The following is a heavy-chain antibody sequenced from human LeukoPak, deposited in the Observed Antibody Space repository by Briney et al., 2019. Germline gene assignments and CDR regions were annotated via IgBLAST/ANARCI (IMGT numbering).Heavy chain of an antibody. D-gene: IGHD6-13*01. V-gene: IGHV3-21*01. CDR1: GFTFSSDS. Sequence: GGSLRLSCAASGFTFSSDSMNWVRQAPGKGLEWVSSITSRSSYAYYADSMKGRFTISRDNAKNSLYLQMNSLRAEDTAIYYCARDPIASAASGGDSWGQGTLVTVSS. CDR3: ARDPIASAASGGDS. CDR2: ITSRSSYA. J-gene: IGHJ4*02.